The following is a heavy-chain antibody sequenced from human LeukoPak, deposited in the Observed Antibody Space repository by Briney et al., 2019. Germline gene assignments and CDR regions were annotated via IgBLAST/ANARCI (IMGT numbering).Heavy chain of an antibody. CDR2: IYYSGST. J-gene: IGHJ6*03. CDR3: ARDSVYSSSWSHYYYMDV. Sequence: SQTLSLTCTVSGGSISSYYWGWIRQPPGKGLEWIGYIYYSGSTNYNPSLKSRVTISVDTSKNQFSLKLSSVTAADTAVYYCARDSVYSSSWSHYYYMDVWGKGTTVTVSS. D-gene: IGHD6-13*01. CDR1: GGSISSYY. V-gene: IGHV4-59*01.